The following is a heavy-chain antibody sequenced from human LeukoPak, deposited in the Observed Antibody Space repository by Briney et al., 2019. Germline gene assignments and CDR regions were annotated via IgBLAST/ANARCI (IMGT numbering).Heavy chain of an antibody. V-gene: IGHV1-2*02. Sequence: ASVKVSCKASGYTFTSYDINWVRQATGQGLEWMGWINPNSGGTNYAQKFQGRVTMTRDTSISTAYMDLSRLRSDDTAVYYCARGVTARGFYYYMDVWGKGTTVTISS. CDR3: ARGVTARGFYYYMDV. CDR2: INPNSGGT. CDR1: GYTFTSYD. D-gene: IGHD2-21*02. J-gene: IGHJ6*03.